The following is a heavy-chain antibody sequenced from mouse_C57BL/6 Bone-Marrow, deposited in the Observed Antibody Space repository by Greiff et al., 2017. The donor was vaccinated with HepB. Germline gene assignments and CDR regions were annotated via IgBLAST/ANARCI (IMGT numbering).Heavy chain of an antibody. CDR3: ARERDYGSSAGFAY. J-gene: IGHJ3*01. V-gene: IGHV14-3*01. CDR2: IDPANGNT. Sequence: EVQLQQSVAELVRPGASVKLSCTASGFNIKNTYIHWVKQRPEQGLEWIGRIDPANGNTKYAPKFQGKATITADTSSNTAYLQLSSLTSEDTAIYYCARERDYGSSAGFAYWGQGTLVTVSA. CDR1: GFNIKNTY. D-gene: IGHD1-1*01.